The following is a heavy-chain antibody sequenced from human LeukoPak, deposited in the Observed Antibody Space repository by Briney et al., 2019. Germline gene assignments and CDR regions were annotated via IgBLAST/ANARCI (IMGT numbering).Heavy chain of an antibody. V-gene: IGHV3-73*01. D-gene: IGHD6-19*01. Sequence: PGGSLRLSCAASGFTFSGSAVHWVRQASGKGLEWVGRIRSKANSYATAYAASVKGRFTIARDDSKNTAYLQMNSLKTEETAVYYCTRPYSSGPVSGYYWGQGTLVTVSS. J-gene: IGHJ4*02. CDR3: TRPYSSGPVSGYY. CDR1: GFTFSGSA. CDR2: IRSKANSYAT.